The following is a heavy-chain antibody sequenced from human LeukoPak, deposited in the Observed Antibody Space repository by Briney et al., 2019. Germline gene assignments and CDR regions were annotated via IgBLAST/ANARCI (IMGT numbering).Heavy chain of an antibody. Sequence: PGGSLRLSCAASGFTFDDYAMHWVRQAPGKGLEWVSGISWNSGSIGYADSVKGRFTISRDNAKNSLYLQMNSLRAEDTALYYCAKDSSGSYYSFDYWGQGTLVTVSS. CDR2: ISWNSGSI. D-gene: IGHD3-10*01. CDR1: GFTFDDYA. J-gene: IGHJ4*02. V-gene: IGHV3-9*01. CDR3: AKDSSGSYYSFDY.